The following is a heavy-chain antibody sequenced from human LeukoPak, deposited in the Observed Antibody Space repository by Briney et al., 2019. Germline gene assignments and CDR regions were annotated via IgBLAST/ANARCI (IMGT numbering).Heavy chain of an antibody. CDR3: ARDGLVRGGYGMDV. V-gene: IGHV3-48*03. CDR2: ISSSGSTI. D-gene: IGHD3-10*01. J-gene: IGHJ6*02. Sequence: GGSLRLSCAASGFTFSSYEMNWVRQAPGKGLEWVSYISSSGSTIYYADSVKGRFTISRDNAKNSLYLQMNSLRAEDTAVYYCARDGLVRGGYGMDVWGQGTTVTVSS. CDR1: GFTFSSYE.